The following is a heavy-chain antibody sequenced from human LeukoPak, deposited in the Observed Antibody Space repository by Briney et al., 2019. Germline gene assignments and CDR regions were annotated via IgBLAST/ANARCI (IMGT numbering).Heavy chain of an antibody. V-gene: IGHV3-23*01. D-gene: IGHD6-13*01. Sequence: GGSLRLSCAASGFTFSSYAMSWVRQAPGKGLEWVSATSGSGGSTYYADSVKGRFTISRDNSKNTLYLQMNSLRAEDTAIYYCAKVTAAAGISGYDAFDIWGQGTMVTVSS. CDR3: AKVTAAAGISGYDAFDI. CDR1: GFTFSSYA. CDR2: TSGSGGST. J-gene: IGHJ3*02.